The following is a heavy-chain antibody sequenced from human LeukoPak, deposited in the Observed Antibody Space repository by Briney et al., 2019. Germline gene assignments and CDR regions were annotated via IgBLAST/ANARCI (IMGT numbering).Heavy chain of an antibody. V-gene: IGHV1-2*02. Sequence: APVKVSCKASGGTFSSYAISWVPQAPGQGLEWMGWINPNSGGTNYAQKFQGRVTMTRDTSISTAYMELSRLRSDDTAEYYCARPRRGTGAFDIWGQGTMVTVSS. D-gene: IGHD3/OR15-3a*01. CDR3: ARPRRGTGAFDI. CDR2: INPNSGGT. CDR1: GGTFSSYA. J-gene: IGHJ3*02.